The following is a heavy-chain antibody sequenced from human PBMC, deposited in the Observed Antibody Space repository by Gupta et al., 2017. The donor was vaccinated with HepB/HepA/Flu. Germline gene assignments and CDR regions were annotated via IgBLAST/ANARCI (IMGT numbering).Heavy chain of an antibody. Sequence: QVQLVESGGGVVQPGRSLRLSCAASGFTFSRYGMAWVRQAPGKGLEWVAVIFYDGTNKYYLDSVRGRFTISRDNSKNTLYLQMNSLSADDTAVYYGAKDQGDYHLLNYFDFWGQGTRGTVSS. J-gene: IGHJ4*02. V-gene: IGHV3-30*18. CDR3: AKDQGDYHLLNYFDF. CDR2: IFYDGTNK. D-gene: IGHD2-2*01. CDR1: GFTFSRYG.